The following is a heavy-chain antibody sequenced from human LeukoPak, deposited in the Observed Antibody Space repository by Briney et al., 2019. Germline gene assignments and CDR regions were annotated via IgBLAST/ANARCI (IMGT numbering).Heavy chain of an antibody. J-gene: IGHJ4*02. Sequence: GGPLRLSCAASGFTFSSYAMSWVRQAPGKGLEWVSAISGSGGSTYYADSVKGRFTISRDNSKNTLYLQMNSLRAEDTAVYYCAKCTDIAVAGIPDYWGQGTLVTVSS. D-gene: IGHD6-19*01. CDR2: ISGSGGST. CDR3: AKCTDIAVAGIPDY. V-gene: IGHV3-23*01. CDR1: GFTFSSYA.